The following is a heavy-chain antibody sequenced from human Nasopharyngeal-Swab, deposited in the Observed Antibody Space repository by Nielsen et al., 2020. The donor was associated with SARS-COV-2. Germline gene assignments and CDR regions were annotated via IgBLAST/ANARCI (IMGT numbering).Heavy chain of an antibody. V-gene: IGHV3-66*01. CDR1: GFTVSSNY. CDR2: LYSGGNT. J-gene: IGHJ6*03. Sequence: GEPLKISCAASGFTVSSNYMNWVRQPPGKGLEWISVLYSGGNTYYAGSVKGRFTISRDNSKSTLYLQMNNLRAEDTAVYYCARSRNYYYYMDVWGKGTTVTVSS. CDR3: ARSRNYYYYMDV.